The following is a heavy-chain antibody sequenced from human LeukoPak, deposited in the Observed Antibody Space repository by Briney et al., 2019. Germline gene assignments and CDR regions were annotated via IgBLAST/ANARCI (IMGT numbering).Heavy chain of an antibody. CDR3: ARGLKDSNYDHGLDY. D-gene: IGHD3-3*01. Sequence: GASVKVSCKASGYTFTSYGISWVRQAPGQGLEWMGWISAYNGNTNYAQKLQGRVTMTTDTSTSTAYMELRSLRSDDTAVYYCARGLKDSNYDHGLDYWGQGTLVTVSS. V-gene: IGHV1-18*01. CDR2: ISAYNGNT. CDR1: GYTFTSYG. J-gene: IGHJ4*02.